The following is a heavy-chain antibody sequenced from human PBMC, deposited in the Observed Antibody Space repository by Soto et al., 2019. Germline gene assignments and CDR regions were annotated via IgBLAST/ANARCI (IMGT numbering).Heavy chain of an antibody. Sequence: PSETLSLTCTVSGGSISTYHWSWIRQPAGKGLEWIGRIYTNGNTQYNPSLKSRVTVSVDTSKNQFFLNLNSVTAADSAVYYCGRESGETWDYEAYWGQGTPVTVSS. CDR3: GRESGETWDYEAY. D-gene: IGHD1-7*01. J-gene: IGHJ4*02. V-gene: IGHV4-4*07. CDR2: IYTNGNT. CDR1: GGSISTYH.